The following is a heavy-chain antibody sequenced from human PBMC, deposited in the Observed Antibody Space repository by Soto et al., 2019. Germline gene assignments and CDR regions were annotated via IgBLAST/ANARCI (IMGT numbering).Heavy chain of an antibody. J-gene: IGHJ6*02. Sequence: PSETMSLTCTVSGGSISSDNYYWSWIRQPQGKGLEWIGYIYYSGSAYYPPSHQSRVSISIDTSKNQFSLKLNSVTATDTAVYFCARGAALNTYYNYYGMDVWGQGTTVTVSS. CDR2: IYYSGSA. V-gene: IGHV4-30-4*01. D-gene: IGHD6-25*01. CDR1: GGSISSDNYY. CDR3: ARGAALNTYYNYYGMDV.